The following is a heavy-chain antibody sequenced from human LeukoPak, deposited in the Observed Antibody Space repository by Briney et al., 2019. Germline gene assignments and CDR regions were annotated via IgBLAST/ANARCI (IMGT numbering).Heavy chain of an antibody. D-gene: IGHD2-2*01. CDR2: ISAYNGNT. Sequence: ASVKVSCKASGYTFTSYGISWVRQAPGQGLEWMGWISAYNGNTNYAQKLQGRVTMTTDTSMSTAYMELRSLRSDDTAVYYCARTDFIVVVPAAISHWGQGTLVTVSS. J-gene: IGHJ4*02. CDR3: ARTDFIVVVPAAISH. CDR1: GYTFTSYG. V-gene: IGHV1-18*01.